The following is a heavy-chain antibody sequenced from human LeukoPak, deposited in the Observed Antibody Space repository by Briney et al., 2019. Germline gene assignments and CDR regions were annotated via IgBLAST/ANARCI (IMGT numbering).Heavy chain of an antibody. CDR1: GFTFNNYA. D-gene: IGHD3-22*01. CDR3: ARNSYDSSTYYAHDY. J-gene: IGHJ4*02. CDR2: ISYDGSDK. Sequence: GGSLRLSCAASGFTFNNYAMHWVRQAPGKGLEWVTIISYDGSDKYYADSVKGRFTISRDNSKNTLYLQMNSLRAEDTAVYYCARNSYDSSTYYAHDYWGQGTLVTVSS. V-gene: IGHV3-30-3*01.